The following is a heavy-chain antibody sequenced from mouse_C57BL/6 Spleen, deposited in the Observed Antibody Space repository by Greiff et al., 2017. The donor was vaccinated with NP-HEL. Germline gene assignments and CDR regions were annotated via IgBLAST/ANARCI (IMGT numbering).Heavy chain of an antibody. CDR2: LSNGGGST. Sequence: EVKLMESGGGLVQPGGSLKLSCAASGFTFSDYYMYWVRQTPEKRLEWVAYLSNGGGSTYYPDTVKGRFTISRDNAKNTLYLQMSRLKSEDTAMYYCARRGAQVYAMDYWGQGTSVTVSS. D-gene: IGHD3-2*02. CDR3: ARRGAQVYAMDY. J-gene: IGHJ4*01. V-gene: IGHV5-12*01. CDR1: GFTFSDYY.